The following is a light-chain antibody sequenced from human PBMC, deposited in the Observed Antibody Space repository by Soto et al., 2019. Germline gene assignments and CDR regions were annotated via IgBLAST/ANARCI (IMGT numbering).Light chain of an antibody. V-gene: IGLV2-8*01. CDR2: DVS. J-gene: IGLJ3*02. CDR3: CSHAGSNTL. CDR1: SSDVGAYNY. Sequence: QSALTQPPSASGSPGQSVTISCTGTSSDVGAYNYVSWFQQHPGKAPKFVIFDVSEWPSGVPDRFSGSKSGNTAYLTVSWLQAEDEADYYCCSHAGSNTLFGGGTKVTVL.